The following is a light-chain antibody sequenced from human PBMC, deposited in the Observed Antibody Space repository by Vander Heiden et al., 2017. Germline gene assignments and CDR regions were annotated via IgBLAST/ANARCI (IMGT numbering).Light chain of an antibody. V-gene: IGKV1-39*01. J-gene: IGKJ3*01. Sequence: DIQMTQSPSSLSASVGDRVTITCRGSQSMSSNLNWHQQKPAKAPTPLIHTPSAFQRSLPSRISGGGSRTDLTLTISSVQPEDFASYCCQQSYSTPPPFGHGTRLDIK. CDR2: TPS. CDR1: QSMSSN. CDR3: QQSYSTPPP.